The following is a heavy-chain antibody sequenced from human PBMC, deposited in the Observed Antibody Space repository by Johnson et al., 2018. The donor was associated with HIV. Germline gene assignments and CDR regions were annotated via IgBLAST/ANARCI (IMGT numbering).Heavy chain of an antibody. CDR2: ISYDGSNK. D-gene: IGHD4-17*01. V-gene: IGHV3-30-3*01. CDR1: GFTFSDYA. CDR3: ARVKSYGDYVGLDAFDI. Sequence: QVQLVESGGGVVQPGRSLRLSCAASGFTFSDYAMHWVRQAPGKGLEWVAVISYDGSNKYYADSVKGRFTISRDNSNNTLFLQMNSLRAEDTAGYYCARVKSYGDYVGLDAFDIWGQGTMVTVSS. J-gene: IGHJ3*02.